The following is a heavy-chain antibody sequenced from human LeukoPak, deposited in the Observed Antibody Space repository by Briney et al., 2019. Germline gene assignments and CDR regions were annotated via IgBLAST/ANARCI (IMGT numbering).Heavy chain of an antibody. D-gene: IGHD4/OR15-4a*01. V-gene: IGHV3-23*01. Sequence: PGGSLRLSCEGSGFPFSSHGMNWVRQAPGKGLEWVSGISPGGGPTYYADSVRGRFTISRDDSKNTLYLQMKNLRAEDTAVYYCARRAGAYSHPYDYWGQGTLVTVSS. J-gene: IGHJ4*02. CDR1: GFPFSSHG. CDR3: ARRAGAYSHPYDY. CDR2: ISPGGGPT.